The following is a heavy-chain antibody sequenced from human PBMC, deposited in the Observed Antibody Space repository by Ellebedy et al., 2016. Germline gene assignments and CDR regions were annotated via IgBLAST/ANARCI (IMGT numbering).Heavy chain of an antibody. Sequence: GSLRLSCGVSGASISSFYCYWIRQPPGKRLEWVGYMHYSGISNYNPSLPSRVSMSIDTSTNQFSLKLTSVTAADTAVYYCAASSYYSDSSGYYGSDYWGQGTLVTVSS. CDR3: AASSYYSDSSGYYGSDY. J-gene: IGHJ4*02. CDR1: GASISSFY. D-gene: IGHD3-22*01. CDR2: MHYSGIS. V-gene: IGHV4-59*01.